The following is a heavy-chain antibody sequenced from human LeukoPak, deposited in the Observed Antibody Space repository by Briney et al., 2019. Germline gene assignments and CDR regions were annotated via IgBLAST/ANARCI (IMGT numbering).Heavy chain of an antibody. CDR3: VPGELSSSETT. D-gene: IGHD3-16*02. CDR1: GFTFSSYA. Sequence: GGSLRLSCVASGFTFSSYAMHWVRQAPGKGLEWVAVISYDGSNKYYADSVKGRFTISRDNSKNTLYLQMNSLRAEDTAVYYCVPGELSSSETTWGQGTLVTVSS. J-gene: IGHJ5*02. CDR2: ISYDGSNK. V-gene: IGHV3-30*04.